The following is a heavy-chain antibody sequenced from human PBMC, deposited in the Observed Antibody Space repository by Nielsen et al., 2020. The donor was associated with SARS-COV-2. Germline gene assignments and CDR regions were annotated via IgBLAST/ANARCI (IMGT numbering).Heavy chain of an antibody. CDR3: ASLTGSDYYYGMDV. D-gene: IGHD3-9*01. Sequence: GGSLRFSCAASGFTFDDYAMHWVRQAPGKGLEWVSGISWNSGSIGYADSVKGRFTISRDNAKNSLYLQMNSLRAEDTALYYCASLTGSDYYYGMDVWGQGTTVTVSS. J-gene: IGHJ6*02. CDR1: GFTFDDYA. CDR2: ISWNSGSI. V-gene: IGHV3-9*01.